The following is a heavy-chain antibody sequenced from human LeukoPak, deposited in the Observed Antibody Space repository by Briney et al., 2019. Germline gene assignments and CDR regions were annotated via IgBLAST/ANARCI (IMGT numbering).Heavy chain of an antibody. J-gene: IGHJ4*02. CDR2: IYSGGSP. CDR3: ARLAAAATPPLY. D-gene: IGHD6-13*01. V-gene: IGHV3-53*01. Sequence: GGSLRLSCAASGFTVSSNYMSWVRQAPGKGLEWVSVIYSGGSPYYADPVKGRFTISRDNSNNTLYLQMNSLRAEDTAVYYCARLAAAATPPLYWGQGTLVTVSS. CDR1: GFTVSSNY.